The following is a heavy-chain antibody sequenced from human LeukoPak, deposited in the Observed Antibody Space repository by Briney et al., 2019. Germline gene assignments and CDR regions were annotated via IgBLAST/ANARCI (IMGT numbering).Heavy chain of an antibody. V-gene: IGHV3-21*01. CDR3: VRPYSSSSNYFDY. D-gene: IGHD6-13*01. CDR2: ISSSSSYI. Sequence: GGSLRLSCAASGFTFSIYSMNWVRQAPGKGLEWVSSISSSSSYIYYADSVKGRFTISRDNAKNSLYLQMNSLRAEDTAVYYCVRPYSSSSNYFDYWGQGTLVTVSS. J-gene: IGHJ4*02. CDR1: GFTFSIYS.